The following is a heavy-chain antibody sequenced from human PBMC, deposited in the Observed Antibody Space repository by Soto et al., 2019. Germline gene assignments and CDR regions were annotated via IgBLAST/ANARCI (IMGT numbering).Heavy chain of an antibody. CDR3: ARDASRDDYVLDWFDR. Sequence: APMKVSSKAYSYTFTSHGISWEQQAPGQGPEWMGCISAYNGNTNYAKKLQGRVTMTTDTSTSTAYRELRSLRSDDTAVYYCARDASRDDYVLDWFDRWGQGTLVTVAS. CDR1: SYTFTSHG. V-gene: IGHV1-18*01. CDR2: ISAYNGNT. J-gene: IGHJ5*02. D-gene: IGHD3-16*01.